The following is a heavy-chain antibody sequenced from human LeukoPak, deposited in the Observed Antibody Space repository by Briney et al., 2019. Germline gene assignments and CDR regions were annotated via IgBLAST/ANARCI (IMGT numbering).Heavy chain of an antibody. V-gene: IGHV3-48*01. CDR2: ISSSSSTI. CDR3: ARDLGIFFDAFDI. D-gene: IGHD2-15*01. Sequence: GGSLRLSCAASGFTFSSYSMNWVRQAPGKGLEWVSYISSSSSTIYYADSVKGRFTISRDNAKNSLYLQMNSLRAEDTAVYYCARDLGIFFDAFDIWGQGTMVIVSS. J-gene: IGHJ3*02. CDR1: GFTFSSYS.